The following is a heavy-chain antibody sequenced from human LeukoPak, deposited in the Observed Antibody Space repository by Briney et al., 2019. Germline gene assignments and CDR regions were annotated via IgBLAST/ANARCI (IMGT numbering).Heavy chain of an antibody. J-gene: IGHJ6*03. CDR3: ARHPPRTSYYGSGSYPNYYMDV. Sequence: GGSLRLSCVASGFSFVSHWMTWVRQAPGKGLEWVANINQGGSEKYYVDSVKGRFTVSRDNAKNSLYLRMNSLRAEDTAVYYCARHPPRTSYYGSGSYPNYYMDVWGKGTTVTVSS. CDR1: GFSFVSHW. CDR2: INQGGSEK. V-gene: IGHV3-7*01. D-gene: IGHD3-10*01.